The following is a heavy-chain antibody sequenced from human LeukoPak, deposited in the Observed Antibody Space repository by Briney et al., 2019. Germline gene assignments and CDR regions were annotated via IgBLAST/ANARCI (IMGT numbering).Heavy chain of an antibody. CDR3: ARDRGGYWARYYFDY. CDR2: INHNSGGT. Sequence: ASVKVSCKTSGYTFSDYSIHWVRQAPGQGLEWMGWINHNSGGTNYAQKFQGRITMTRDTSISTAYMELSRLRSDDPAVYYCARDRGGYWARYYFDYWGQGTLVTVSS. D-gene: IGHD5-18*01. V-gene: IGHV1-2*02. J-gene: IGHJ4*02. CDR1: GYTFSDYS.